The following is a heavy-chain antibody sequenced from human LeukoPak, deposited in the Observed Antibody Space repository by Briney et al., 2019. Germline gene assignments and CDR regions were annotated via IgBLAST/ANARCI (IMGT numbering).Heavy chain of an antibody. CDR1: GFTFSSYA. D-gene: IGHD5-18*01. CDR2: ISYDGGDK. Sequence: GGSLRLSCAASGFTFSSYAMHWVRQAPGKGLEWVAVISYDGGDKYYADSVKGRFTISRDNSKSALYLQMSSLRGEDTAVYYCAKDGLRPHIDSWGQGTRVTVSS. J-gene: IGHJ4*02. CDR3: AKDGLRPHIDS. V-gene: IGHV3-30*18.